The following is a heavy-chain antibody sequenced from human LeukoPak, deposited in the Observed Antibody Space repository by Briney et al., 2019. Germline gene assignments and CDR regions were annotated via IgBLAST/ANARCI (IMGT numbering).Heavy chain of an antibody. CDR3: ASTKLGYSSGWH. Sequence: GSLRLSCAASGFTFSSYEMNWIRQPPGKGLEWIGNIYYSGSTYYNPSLKSRVTISVDTSKNQFSLKLSSVTASDTAIYYCASTKLGYSSGWHWGQGTLVTVSS. V-gene: IGHV4-59*04. D-gene: IGHD6-19*01. J-gene: IGHJ4*02. CDR2: IYYSGST. CDR1: GFTFSSYE.